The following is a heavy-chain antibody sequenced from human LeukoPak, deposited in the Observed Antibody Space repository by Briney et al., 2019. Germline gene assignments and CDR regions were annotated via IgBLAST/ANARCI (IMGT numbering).Heavy chain of an antibody. CDR2: LSSSGGNT. D-gene: IGHD4-23*01. V-gene: IGHV3-23*01. CDR1: GFAFSNYA. Sequence: GGSLRLSCAASGFAFSNYAMSWVRQAPGKGLEWVSTLSSSGGNTFYAVSVKGRFTISRDNSKNTLFLQMNSLRAEDTAVYYCAKVNHDDGGNSYFDYWGQGTLVTVSS. J-gene: IGHJ4*02. CDR3: AKVNHDDGGNSYFDY.